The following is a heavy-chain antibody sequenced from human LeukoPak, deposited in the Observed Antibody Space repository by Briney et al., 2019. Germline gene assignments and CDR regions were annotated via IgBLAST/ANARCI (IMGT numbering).Heavy chain of an antibody. Sequence: KTSETLSLTCAVYGGSFSGYYWSWIRQPPGKGLEWIGEINHSGSTNYNPSLKSRVTISVDTSKNQFPLKLSSVTAADTAVYYCARGRRYFDWSRQYYFDYWGQGTLVTVSS. CDR3: ARGRRYFDWSRQYYFDY. V-gene: IGHV4-34*01. CDR1: GGSFSGYY. D-gene: IGHD3-9*01. CDR2: INHSGST. J-gene: IGHJ4*02.